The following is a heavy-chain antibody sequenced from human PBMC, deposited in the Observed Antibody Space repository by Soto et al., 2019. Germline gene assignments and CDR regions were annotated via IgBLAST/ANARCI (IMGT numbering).Heavy chain of an antibody. CDR1: GFTFGSYA. J-gene: IGHJ4*02. Sequence: EVQLLKSGGGLVQPGGSLRLSCAASGFTFGSYAMGWVRQAPGKGLEWVSAVSAGGTSAYYVASVEGRFTISRDNSKNTLYLQMNSLRVEDTARYYCADRCSGGRCSPFDNWGQGTLVTVAS. CDR2: VSAGGTSA. D-gene: IGHD2-15*01. CDR3: ADRCSGGRCSPFDN. V-gene: IGHV3-23*01.